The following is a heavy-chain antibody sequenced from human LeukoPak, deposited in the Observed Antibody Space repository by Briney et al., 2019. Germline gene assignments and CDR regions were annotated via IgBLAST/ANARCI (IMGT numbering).Heavy chain of an antibody. CDR2: IYTSGTT. Sequence: SETLSLTCTVAGGSISSAAYYWSWIRQPAGKGLEWIARIYTSGTTNYNPSLKSRVTISVDTSKNQFSLKLSSVTAADTAVYYCAREREGPYGYLDYWGQGTLVTVSS. CDR1: GGSISSAAYY. J-gene: IGHJ4*02. CDR3: AREREGPYGYLDY. V-gene: IGHV4-61*02. D-gene: IGHD4-17*01.